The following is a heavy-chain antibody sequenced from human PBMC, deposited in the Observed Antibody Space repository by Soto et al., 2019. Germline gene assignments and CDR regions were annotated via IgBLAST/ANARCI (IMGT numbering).Heavy chain of an antibody. Sequence: ASVKVSCKASGYTFTSYYMHWVRQAPGQGLEWMGIINPSGGSTSYAQKFQGRVTMTRDTSTSTVYMELSSLRYEDTAVYYCARDHPTNYDILTGYDYWGQGTLVTVSS. CDR2: INPSGGST. V-gene: IGHV1-46*01. J-gene: IGHJ4*02. CDR1: GYTFTSYY. CDR3: ARDHPTNYDILTGYDY. D-gene: IGHD3-9*01.